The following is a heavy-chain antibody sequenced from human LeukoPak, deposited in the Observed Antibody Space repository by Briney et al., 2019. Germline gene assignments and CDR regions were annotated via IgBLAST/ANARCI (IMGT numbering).Heavy chain of an antibody. Sequence: SETLSLTCTVSGGSISSYYWSWIRQPPGKGLEWIGYIYYSGSTNYNPSLKSRVTISVDTSKNQFSLKLSSVTAADTAVYYCARWYSSSSRAAFDIWGQGTMVTVSS. CDR1: GGSISSYY. V-gene: IGHV4-59*01. J-gene: IGHJ3*02. D-gene: IGHD6-6*01. CDR3: ARWYSSSSRAAFDI. CDR2: IYYSGST.